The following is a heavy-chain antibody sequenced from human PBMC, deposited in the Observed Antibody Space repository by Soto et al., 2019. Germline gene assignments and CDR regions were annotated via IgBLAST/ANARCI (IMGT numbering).Heavy chain of an antibody. D-gene: IGHD1-1*01. CDR2: ISISSRTI. V-gene: IGHV3-48*04. CDR1: GFTFRSYS. Sequence: PGGSLRLSCAASGFTFRSYSMNWVRQAPGKGLEWVSYISISSRTIYYADSVKGRFTISRDDARNTLYLQMNSLRAEDTAVYYCVRDGYPAWVYGVDVWGQGTTGTVS. J-gene: IGHJ6*02. CDR3: VRDGYPAWVYGVDV.